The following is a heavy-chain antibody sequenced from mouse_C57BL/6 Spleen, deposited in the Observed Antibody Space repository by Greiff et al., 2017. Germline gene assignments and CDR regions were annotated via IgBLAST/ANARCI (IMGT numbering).Heavy chain of an antibody. Sequence: EVQLVESGPGLAKPSQTLSLTCSVTGYSITSDYWNWIRKFPGNKLEYMGYISYSGSTYYNPSLKSRISITRDTSKNQYYLQLNSVTTEDTATYYCARYAYGSSYGWYFDVWGTGTTVTVSS. CDR3: ARYAYGSSYGWYFDV. D-gene: IGHD1-1*01. V-gene: IGHV3-8*01. J-gene: IGHJ1*03. CDR2: ISYSGST. CDR1: GYSITSDY.